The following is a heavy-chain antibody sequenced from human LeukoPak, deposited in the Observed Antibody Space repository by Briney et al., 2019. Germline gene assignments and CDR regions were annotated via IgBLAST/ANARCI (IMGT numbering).Heavy chain of an antibody. CDR1: GFTFSSYS. J-gene: IGHJ4*02. D-gene: IGHD6-13*01. CDR3: ARDMSGAAAGTWFDY. CDR2: ISSSSSTI. Sequence: GGSLRLSCAASGFTFSSYSMNWVRQAPGKGLEWVSYISSSSSTIYYADSVKGRFTISRDNAKNSLYLQMNSLRAEDTAVYYCARDMSGAAAGTWFDYWGQGTLVTVSS. V-gene: IGHV3-48*01.